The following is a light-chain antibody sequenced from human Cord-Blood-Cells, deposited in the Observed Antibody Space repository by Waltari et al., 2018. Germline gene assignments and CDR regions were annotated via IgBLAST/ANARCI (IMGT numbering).Light chain of an antibody. CDR3: CSYAGSYTLYV. Sequence: QSALTQPRSVSGSPGQSVTISCTGTSSDVGGYNYVSWYQQHPSKAPKLMISDVSKRPSGVPDRFSGSKSGNAASLTISGLQAEDEADYYCCSYAGSYTLYVFGTGTKVTVL. V-gene: IGLV2-11*01. J-gene: IGLJ1*01. CDR1: SSDVGGYNY. CDR2: DVS.